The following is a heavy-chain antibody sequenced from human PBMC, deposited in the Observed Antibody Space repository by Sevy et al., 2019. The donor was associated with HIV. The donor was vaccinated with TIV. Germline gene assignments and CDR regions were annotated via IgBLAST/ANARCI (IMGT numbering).Heavy chain of an antibody. V-gene: IGHV3-9*01. J-gene: IGHJ6*02. CDR1: GFRFDDYA. Sequence: GGSLRLSCVASGFRFDDYAVHWVRQVPGKSPESVSGISWNSNKIGYADPVKGRFTISRDSARNSVYLQMSSLRPEDTALYYCVKDLGGIETLDYYSYYGMDVWGQGTTVTVSS. CDR2: ISWNSNKI. CDR3: VKDLGGIETLDYYSYYGMDV. D-gene: IGHD3-16*01.